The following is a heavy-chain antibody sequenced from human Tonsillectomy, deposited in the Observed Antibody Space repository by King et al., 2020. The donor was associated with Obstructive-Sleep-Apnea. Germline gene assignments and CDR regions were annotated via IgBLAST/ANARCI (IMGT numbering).Heavy chain of an antibody. CDR1: GFTFSSYS. D-gene: IGHD6-13*01. CDR2: ITSSSSTM. J-gene: IGHJ4*02. CDR3: ARSHSSAWYVGFDY. V-gene: IGHV3-48*04. Sequence: VQLVESGGTLVQPGGSLRLSCAASGFTFSSYSMNWVRQAPGKGLEWVSYITSSSSTMYYADSLKGRFTISRDNAKNSLYLQMNSLRAEDTAVYYCARSHSSAWYVGFDYWGQGTLVTVSS.